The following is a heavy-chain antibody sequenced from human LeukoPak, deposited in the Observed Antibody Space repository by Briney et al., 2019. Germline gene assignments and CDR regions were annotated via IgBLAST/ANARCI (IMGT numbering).Heavy chain of an antibody. CDR1: GGSFSGYY. Sequence: PSETLSLTCAVYGGSFSGYYWSWIRQPPGKGLEWIGEINHSGSTNYNPSLKSRVTISVDTSKNQFSLKLSSVTTADTAVYYCANIVVVTASPDAFDIWGQGTMVTVSS. CDR3: ANIVVVTASPDAFDI. CDR2: INHSGST. V-gene: IGHV4-34*01. D-gene: IGHD2-21*02. J-gene: IGHJ3*02.